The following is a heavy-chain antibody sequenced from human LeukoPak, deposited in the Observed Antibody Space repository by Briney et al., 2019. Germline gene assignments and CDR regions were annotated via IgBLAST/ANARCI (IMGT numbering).Heavy chain of an antibody. CDR1: GYTFTGYY. J-gene: IGHJ4*02. D-gene: IGHD6-13*01. Sequence: ASVKVSCKASGYTFTGYYMHWVRQAPGQGLEWMGWINPNSGGTNYAQKFQGRVTMTRDTSISTAYMELSRLRSDDTAVYYCARDGGETAAGSAAFDYWGQGTLVTVSS. V-gene: IGHV1-2*02. CDR2: INPNSGGT. CDR3: ARDGGETAAGSAAFDY.